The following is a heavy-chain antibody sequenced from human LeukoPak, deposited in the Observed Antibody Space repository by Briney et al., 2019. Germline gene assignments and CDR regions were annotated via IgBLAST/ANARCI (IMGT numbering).Heavy chain of an antibody. CDR2: INHSGST. D-gene: IGHD3-22*01. Sequence: SETLSLTCAVYGGSFSGYYWSWIRQPPGKGLEWIGEINHSGSTNYNPSLKSRVTISVDTSENQFSLKLSSVTAADTAVYYCAREGRMGYYDSSGYTYWGQGTLVTVSS. CDR1: GGSFSGYY. V-gene: IGHV4-34*01. CDR3: AREGRMGYYDSSGYTY. J-gene: IGHJ4*02.